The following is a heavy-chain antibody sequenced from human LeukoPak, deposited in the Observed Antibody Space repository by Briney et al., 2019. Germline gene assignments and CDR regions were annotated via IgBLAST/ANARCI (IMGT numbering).Heavy chain of an antibody. CDR2: IYTSGST. J-gene: IGHJ3*02. CDR3: ARDTGGFDI. V-gene: IGHV4-61*02. D-gene: IGHD2-15*01. Sequence: PSETLSLTCTVSGGSISSGNYYWSWIRQPAGKGLEWIGRIYTSGSTNYNPSLKSRVTISVDTSKNQFSLKLSSVTAADTAVYYCARDTGGFDIWGQGAMVTVSS. CDR1: GGSISSGNYY.